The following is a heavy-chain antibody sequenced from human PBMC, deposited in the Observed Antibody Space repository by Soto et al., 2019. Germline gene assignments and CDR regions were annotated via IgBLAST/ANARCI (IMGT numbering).Heavy chain of an antibody. CDR2: VYYSGST. D-gene: IGHD3-9*01. J-gene: IGHJ4*02. V-gene: IGHV4-39*01. Sequence: PSETLSLTCTVSGGSVSSSSYYWGWVRQPPGKGLEWIGSVYYSGSTYYNPSLESRVTISVDKSKNQFSLKLMPLSAADTAVYYCGRLAGLVTISYYFDYWGQGALVTVSS. CDR3: GRLAGLVTISYYFDY. CDR1: GGSVSSSSYY.